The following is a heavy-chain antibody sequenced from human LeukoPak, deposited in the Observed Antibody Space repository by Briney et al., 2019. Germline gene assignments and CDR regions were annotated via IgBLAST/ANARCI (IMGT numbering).Heavy chain of an antibody. CDR1: GGSISSYY. V-gene: IGHV4-34*01. CDR3: ARLGGSYYVWFDY. Sequence: SETLSLTCTVSGGSISSYYWSWIRQPPGKGLEWIGEINHSGSTNYNPSLKSRVTISVDTSKNQFSLKLSSVTAADTAVYYCARLGGSYYVWFDYWGQGTLVTVSS. J-gene: IGHJ4*02. CDR2: INHSGST. D-gene: IGHD1-26*01.